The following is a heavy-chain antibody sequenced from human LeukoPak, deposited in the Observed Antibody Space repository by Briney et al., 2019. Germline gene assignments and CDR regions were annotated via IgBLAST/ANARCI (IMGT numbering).Heavy chain of an antibody. CDR3: ARISGTLCFDL. J-gene: IGHJ4*02. Sequence: GGSLRLSCAASGFSVSYNYMSWVRHAPARGLEWVSVIYAGGDTYYADSVKGRFTISRDNSKNTVYLQMHSLRADDTAVYYCARISGTLCFDLWGLGTLVTVSS. V-gene: IGHV3-66*01. CDR2: IYAGGDT. CDR1: GFSVSYNY. D-gene: IGHD1-7*01.